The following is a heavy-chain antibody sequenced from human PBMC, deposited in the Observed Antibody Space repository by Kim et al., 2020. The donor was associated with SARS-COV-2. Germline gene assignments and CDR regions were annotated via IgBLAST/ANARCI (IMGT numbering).Heavy chain of an antibody. D-gene: IGHD2-8*01. CDR3: AREAGYCTNGVCYDDAFDI. CDR1: GGTFSSYA. V-gene: IGHV1-69*13. CDR2: IIPIFGTA. J-gene: IGHJ3*02. Sequence: SVKVSCKASGGTFSSYAISWVRQAPGQGLEWMGGIIPIFGTANYAQKFQGRVTITADESTSTAYMELSSLRSEDTAVYYCAREAGYCTNGVCYDDAFDIWGQGTMVTVSS.